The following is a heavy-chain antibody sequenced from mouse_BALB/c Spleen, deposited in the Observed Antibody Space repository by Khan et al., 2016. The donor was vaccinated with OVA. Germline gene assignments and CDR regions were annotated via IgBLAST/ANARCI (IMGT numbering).Heavy chain of an antibody. D-gene: IGHD2-10*01. CDR3: ARQPYYHYYIMDY. CDR2: IWSDGST. J-gene: IGHJ4*01. V-gene: IGHV2-6-1*01. Sequence: VQLKESGPGLVAPSQSPSITCTISGFSLTNYGVHWVRQPPGKGLEWLVVIWSDGSTSYNSALNSRLIISKDNSKSQVFLKMNSLQTDDTAMYYCARQPYYHYYIMDYWGQGTSVTVSS. CDR1: GFSLTNYG.